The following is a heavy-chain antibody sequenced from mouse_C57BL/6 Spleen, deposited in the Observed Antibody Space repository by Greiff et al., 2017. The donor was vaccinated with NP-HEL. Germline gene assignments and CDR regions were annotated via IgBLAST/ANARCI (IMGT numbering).Heavy chain of an antibody. CDR2: IYPGSGST. CDR1: GYTFTSYW. J-gene: IGHJ4*01. D-gene: IGHD1-1*01. Sequence: QVQLQQPGAELVKPGASVKMSCKASGYTFTSYWITWVKQRPGQGLEWIGDIYPGSGSTNYNEKFKSKATLTVDTSSSTAYMQLSSLTSEDSAFYYCAILYYYGSSYGYAMGYWGQGTSVTVSS. V-gene: IGHV1-55*01. CDR3: AILYYYGSSYGYAMGY.